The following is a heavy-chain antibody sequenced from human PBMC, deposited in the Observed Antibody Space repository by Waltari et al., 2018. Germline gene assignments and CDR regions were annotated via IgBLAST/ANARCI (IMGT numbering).Heavy chain of an antibody. CDR3: ARDDDGILDY. CDR1: GFTFSSYW. CDR2: IKQDGVEK. D-gene: IGHD3-3*01. J-gene: IGHJ4*02. Sequence: EVQLVESGGGLVQPGGSLRLSCAVSGFTFSSYWMAWVRQAPGKGLEWVANIKQDGVEKHYVDTVKGQFTISRDNAKNSLFLQMNSLRAEDTAVYFCARDDDGILDYWGQGTLSPSPQ. V-gene: IGHV3-7*01.